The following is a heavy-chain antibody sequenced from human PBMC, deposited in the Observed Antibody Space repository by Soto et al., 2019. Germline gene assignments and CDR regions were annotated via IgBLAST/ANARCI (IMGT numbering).Heavy chain of an antibody. Sequence: SETLSLTCTVAGGSISSYYWSWIRKPPGKGLEWIGYIYYSGSTNYNPSLKSRVTISVDTSKNQFSLKLCSVTAADTAVDYCARTLRYCSGGSCYLIFDYWGQGTLVTVSS. CDR3: ARTLRYCSGGSCYLIFDY. V-gene: IGHV4-59*01. CDR1: GGSISSYY. D-gene: IGHD2-15*01. J-gene: IGHJ4*02. CDR2: IYYSGST.